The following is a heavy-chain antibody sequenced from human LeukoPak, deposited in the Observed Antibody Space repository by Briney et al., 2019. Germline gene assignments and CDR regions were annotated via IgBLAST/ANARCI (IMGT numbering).Heavy chain of an antibody. CDR3: ARHHPPLDSGSWYAREYYFVC. V-gene: IGHV4-59*04. J-gene: IGHJ4*02. CDR1: GGSISPFY. Sequence: SETLSLTCTVSGGSISPFYWNWIRQPPAKGLEWIGGIYHSGSTYYNPSLKSRVTISVDTSKNQFSLKLSSVTAADTAVYYCARHHPPLDSGSWYAREYYFVCRGQGELGTVSS. CDR2: IYHSGST. D-gene: IGHD6-13*01.